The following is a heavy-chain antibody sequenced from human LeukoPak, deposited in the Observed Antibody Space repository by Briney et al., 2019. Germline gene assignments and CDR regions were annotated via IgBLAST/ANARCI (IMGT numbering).Heavy chain of an antibody. Sequence: SETLSLTCAVYGGSFSGYYWSWIRQPPGKGLEWIGEINHSGSTNYNPSLKSRVTISVDTSKNQFSLKLSSVTAADTAVYYCARDKYIVTTDTYYYYYYGMDVWGQGTTVTVSS. CDR1: GGSFSGYY. CDR3: ARDKYIVTTDTYYYYYYGMDV. D-gene: IGHD4-4*01. V-gene: IGHV4-34*01. J-gene: IGHJ6*02. CDR2: INHSGST.